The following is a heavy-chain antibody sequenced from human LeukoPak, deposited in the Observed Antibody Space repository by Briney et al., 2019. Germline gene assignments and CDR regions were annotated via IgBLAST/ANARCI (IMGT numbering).Heavy chain of an antibody. CDR1: GDSVSSNNAV. CDR3: ARSVNSGCLDC. V-gene: IGHV6-1*01. J-gene: IGHJ4*02. Sequence: SQTLSLTCAISGDSVSSNNAVWNWIRQSPSRGLEWLGKTYYGSKWNYDYAVSMKSRITINPDTSKNHFSLQLSSVTPEDTAVYYCARSVNSGCLDCWGQGVLVTVSS. D-gene: IGHD3-10*01. CDR2: TYYGSKWNY.